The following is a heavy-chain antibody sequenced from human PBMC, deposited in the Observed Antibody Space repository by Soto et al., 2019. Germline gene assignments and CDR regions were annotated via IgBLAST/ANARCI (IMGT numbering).Heavy chain of an antibody. J-gene: IGHJ6*02. D-gene: IGHD3-16*02. V-gene: IGHV1-69*01. CDR3: EAEMTFGKLSVV. Sequence: QVQLVQSGAEVKKPGSSVKVSCKASGDTDTNYVINWVRQAPGQGLEWMGGIFPKFGTTYSAQKLQDRLTITADESTSTVYMQLSSLRLADKAVYYCEAEMTFGKLSVVWGQGTTVTVSS. CDR1: GDTDTNYV. CDR2: IFPKFGTT.